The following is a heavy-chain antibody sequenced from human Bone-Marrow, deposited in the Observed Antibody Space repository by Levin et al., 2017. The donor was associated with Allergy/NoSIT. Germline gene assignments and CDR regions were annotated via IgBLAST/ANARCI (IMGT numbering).Heavy chain of an antibody. CDR1: GFTFSSFW. CDR3: ASTLYDILTGLYGVDV. CDR2: IDNDGTVT. V-gene: IGHV3-74*01. D-gene: IGHD3-9*01. J-gene: IGHJ6*02. Sequence: SCAASGFTFSSFWMHWVRQLPGKGLVWVSRIDNDGTVTDYADSVKGRFTISRDNAKNTLYLQMNSLRAEDTAVYYGASTLYDILTGLYGVDVWGQGTTVTVAS.